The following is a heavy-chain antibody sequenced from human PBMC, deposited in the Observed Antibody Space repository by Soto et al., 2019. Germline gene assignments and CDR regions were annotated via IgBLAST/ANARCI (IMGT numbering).Heavy chain of an antibody. D-gene: IGHD3-3*01. CDR2: MNPNSGRT. V-gene: IGHV1-8*01. CDR3: AREIRPRSRFLARLHNGFDL. CDR1: GYTFTSYD. J-gene: IGHJ5*02. Sequence: ASVKVSCKASGYTFTSYDINWVRQATGQGLEWMGGMNPNSGRTDYAQKFQGRVTMTRNTSISTAYLELNSLRSEDTAVYYCAREIRPRSRFLARLHNGFDLWGQGTPVTVSS.